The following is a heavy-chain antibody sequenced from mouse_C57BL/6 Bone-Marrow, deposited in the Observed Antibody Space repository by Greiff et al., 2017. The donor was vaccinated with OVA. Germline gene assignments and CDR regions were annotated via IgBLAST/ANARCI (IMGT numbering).Heavy chain of an antibody. D-gene: IGHD1-1*01. CDR1: GFSLTSYG. Sequence: VKLVESGPGLVQPSQSLSITCTVSGFSLTSYGVHWVRQSPGKGLEWLGVIWSGGSTDYNAAFISRLSISKDNSKSQVFFKMNSLQADDTAIYYCARNSHYGSSYFDYWGQGTTLTVSS. CDR3: ARNSHYGSSYFDY. J-gene: IGHJ2*01. CDR2: IWSGGST. V-gene: IGHV2-2*01.